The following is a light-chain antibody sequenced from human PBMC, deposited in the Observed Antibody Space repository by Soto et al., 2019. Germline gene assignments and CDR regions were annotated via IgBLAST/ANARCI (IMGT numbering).Light chain of an antibody. CDR3: AAWDGSVYV. CDR1: GSNIAFDT. CDR2: SNS. Sequence: SVLTQPPSASGTPGQRVTISCSGSGSNIAFDTVDWYQQLPGAAPKLLIYSNSQRPLGVPVRFSGSKSGTSASLAISGLQSENEADDYCAAWDGSVYVFGIGTKVTVL. J-gene: IGLJ1*01. V-gene: IGLV1-44*01.